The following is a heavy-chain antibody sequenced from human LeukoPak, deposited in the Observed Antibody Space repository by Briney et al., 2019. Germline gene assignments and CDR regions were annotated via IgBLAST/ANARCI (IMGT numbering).Heavy chain of an antibody. Sequence: SQTLSLTCTVSGGSISSGGYYWSWIRQHPGKGLEWIGYIYYGGSTYYNPSLKSRVTISVDTSKNQFSLKLSSVTAADTAVYYCASLPRGSSCLDYWGQGTLVTVSS. D-gene: IGHD6-13*01. CDR3: ASLPRGSSCLDY. J-gene: IGHJ4*02. CDR2: IYYGGST. V-gene: IGHV4-31*03. CDR1: GGSISSGGYY.